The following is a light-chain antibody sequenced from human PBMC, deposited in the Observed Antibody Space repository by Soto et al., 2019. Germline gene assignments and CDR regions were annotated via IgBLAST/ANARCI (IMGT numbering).Light chain of an antibody. J-gene: IGLJ1*01. V-gene: IGLV2-14*01. Sequence: QSVLTQPASVSGSPGQSITISCTGTSSDVGGYNSVSWYQRHPGKAPKLMIYEVSNRPSGVSDRFSGSKSGNTASLTISGLQAEDEADYYCSSYTTNTGLEYVFGTGTKVTVL. CDR3: SSYTTNTGLEYV. CDR1: SSDVGGYNS. CDR2: EVS.